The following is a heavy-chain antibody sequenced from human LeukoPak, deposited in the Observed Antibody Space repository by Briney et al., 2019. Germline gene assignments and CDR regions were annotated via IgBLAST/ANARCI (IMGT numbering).Heavy chain of an antibody. CDR1: GFTFSDYY. CDR3: VSGGENSITIFGVVTTAFDY. Sequence: GGSLRLSCAASGFTFSDYYMSWIRQAPGKGLEWVSYISSSGSTTYYADSVKGRFTISRDNAKSSLYLQMNSLRAEDTAVYYCVSGGENSITIFGVVTTAFDYWGQGTLVTVSS. J-gene: IGHJ4*02. CDR2: ISSSGSTT. V-gene: IGHV3-11*01. D-gene: IGHD3-3*01.